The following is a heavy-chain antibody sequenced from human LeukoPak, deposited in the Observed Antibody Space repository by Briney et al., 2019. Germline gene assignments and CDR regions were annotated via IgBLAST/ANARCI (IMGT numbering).Heavy chain of an antibody. CDR1: GYTFTGYY. CDR3: ARGTTVTTPFDY. D-gene: IGHD4-17*01. J-gene: IGHJ4*02. CDR2: ISPNSGGR. Sequence: ASVKLSCKASGYTFTGYYIHWVRQAPGQGLEWMGWISPNSGGRNYAQKFQGRVTMTRDMSVSTAHMELSNVRSDDTAVYYCARGTTVTTPFDYWGQGTLVTVSS. V-gene: IGHV1-2*02.